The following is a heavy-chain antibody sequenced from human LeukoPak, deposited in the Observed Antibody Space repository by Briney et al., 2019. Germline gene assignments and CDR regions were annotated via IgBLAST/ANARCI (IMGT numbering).Heavy chain of an antibody. V-gene: IGHV4-31*03. CDR2: IYSSGST. D-gene: IGHD3-16*01. CDR3: ARDDKGGWFDP. Sequence: TLSLTCTVSGGSISTGSYYWRWICQHPGKGLEWIGYIYSSGSTYYDPSLKSRVTISVDTSKNQFSLKLSSLTAADTAVYYCARDDKGGWFDPWGQGTLVTVSS. J-gene: IGHJ5*02. CDR1: GGSISTGSYY.